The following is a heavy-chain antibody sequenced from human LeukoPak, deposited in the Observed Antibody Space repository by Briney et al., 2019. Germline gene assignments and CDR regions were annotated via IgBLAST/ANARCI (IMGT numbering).Heavy chain of an antibody. CDR1: GASMSSNY. CDR2: IYYSGST. CDR3: AASRRSYYYYYGMDV. J-gene: IGHJ6*02. V-gene: IGHV4-59*06. Sequence: SETLSLTCNVSGASMSSNYWSWIRQHPGKGLEWIGYIYYSGSTYYNPSLKSRVTISVDTSKNQFSLKLSSVTAADTAVYYCAASRRSYYYYYGMDVWGQGTTVTVSS.